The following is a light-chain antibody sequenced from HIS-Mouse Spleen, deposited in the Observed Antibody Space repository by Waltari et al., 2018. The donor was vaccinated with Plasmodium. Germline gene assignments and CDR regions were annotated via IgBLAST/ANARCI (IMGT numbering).Light chain of an antibody. CDR3: QQSYSTWT. J-gene: IGKJ1*01. CDR2: AAS. Sequence: DIQMTQSPSSLSASVGDRVTITCRASQSISSYLNWYQQKPGKAPKLLIYAASSLQSGVPSRFSGSGSGTDVTLTISSLQPEDFATYNCQQSYSTWTFGQGTKVEIK. CDR1: QSISSY. V-gene: IGKV1-39*01.